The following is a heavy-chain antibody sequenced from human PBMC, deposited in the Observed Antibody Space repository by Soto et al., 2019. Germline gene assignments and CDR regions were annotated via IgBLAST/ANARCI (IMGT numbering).Heavy chain of an antibody. CDR3: ATYSIGSHRASDI. J-gene: IGHJ3*02. CDR1: GFTFSTYG. Sequence: GGSLRLSCAASGFTFSTYGMSWVRQAPEKGLEWVSSISSSGGGTYYADSVTGRFTISRDNSKNTMYLQMNSLRAEDTAVYYCATYSIGSHRASDIWGQGTMVTVSS. V-gene: IGHV3-23*01. CDR2: ISSSGGGT. D-gene: IGHD2-15*01.